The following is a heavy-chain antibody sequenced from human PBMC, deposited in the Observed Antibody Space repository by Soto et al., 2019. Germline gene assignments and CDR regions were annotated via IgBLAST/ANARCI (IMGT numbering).Heavy chain of an antibody. D-gene: IGHD6-19*01. CDR1: GFTFSSYG. CDR2: ISYDGSNK. Sequence: GGSLRLSCAASGFTFSSYGMHWVRQAPGKGLEWVAVISYDGSNKYYADSVKGRFTISRDNSKNTLYLQMNSLRAEDTAVYYCAKDSGDGGWYSYDHGMEDWGQGPTVTVPS. CDR3: AKDSGDGGWYSYDHGMED. J-gene: IGHJ6*02. V-gene: IGHV3-30*18.